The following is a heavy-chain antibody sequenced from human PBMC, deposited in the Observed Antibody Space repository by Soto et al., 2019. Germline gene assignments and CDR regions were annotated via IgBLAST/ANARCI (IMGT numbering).Heavy chain of an antibody. CDR1: GYTFTSYG. CDR3: TREAGWQRMVPYD. V-gene: IGHV1-18*01. CDR2: ISAFNGDT. D-gene: IGHD6-25*01. Sequence: QVQLVQSGTEVKKPGASVNVSCKAFGYTFTSYGFSWVRQVPGQGLEWLGWISAFNGDTHYSQTMKVRRTVTTDTATTSVHMELTSLTQADTAVYYCTREAGWQRMVPYDWGQGNMVTVS. J-gene: IGHJ1*01.